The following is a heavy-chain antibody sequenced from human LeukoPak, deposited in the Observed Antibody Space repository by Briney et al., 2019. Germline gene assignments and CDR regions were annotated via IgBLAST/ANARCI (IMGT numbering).Heavy chain of an antibody. V-gene: IGHV4-39*01. CDR1: GGSISSSSYY. D-gene: IGHD6-19*01. CDR3: ARLIYSSGWSIDY. Sequence: SETLSLTCTVSGGSISSSSYYWGWLRQPPGKGLEWIGSIYYSGSTYYNPSLKSRVTISVDTSKNQFSLKLSSVTAADTAVYYCARLIYSSGWSIDYWGQGTLVTVSS. J-gene: IGHJ4*02. CDR2: IYYSGST.